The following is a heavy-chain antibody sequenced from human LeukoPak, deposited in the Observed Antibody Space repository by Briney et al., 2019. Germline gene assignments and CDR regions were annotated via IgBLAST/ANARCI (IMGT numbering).Heavy chain of an antibody. CDR2: ITSKGDGGTT. V-gene: IGHV3-15*01. CDR1: GFTLSDAY. J-gene: IGHJ4*02. D-gene: IGHD5-24*01. Sequence: GSLRLSCAASGFTLSDAYMTWVRQTPGKGLEWVGRITSKGDGGTTHYAAPVKGRFIISRDDSKGTLYLQLNSLRTDDTAVYYCLAQYYFDYWGRGTLVTVSS. CDR3: LAQYYFDY.